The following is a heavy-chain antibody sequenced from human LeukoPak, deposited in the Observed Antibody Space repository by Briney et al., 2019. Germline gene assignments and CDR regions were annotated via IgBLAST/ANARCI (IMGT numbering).Heavy chain of an antibody. J-gene: IGHJ5*02. D-gene: IGHD6-19*01. Sequence: GGSLRLSCAASGFTFEDYAMPWVRQGPGKGLEWVSGISWDSDSIHYADSVKGRFTISRDNAKNSLYLQMNSLRAEDTAVYYCARDPFDGWFNDNWFDPWGQGTLVTVSS. CDR2: ISWDSDSI. CDR3: ARDPFDGWFNDNWFDP. V-gene: IGHV3-9*01. CDR1: GFTFEDYA.